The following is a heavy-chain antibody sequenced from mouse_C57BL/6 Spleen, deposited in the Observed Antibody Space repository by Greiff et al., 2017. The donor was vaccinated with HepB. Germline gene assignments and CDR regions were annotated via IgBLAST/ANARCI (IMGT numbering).Heavy chain of an antibody. CDR3: ARGVPDYYGSSYWYFDV. CDR2: IYPRSGNT. V-gene: IGHV1-81*01. CDR1: GYTFTSYG. D-gene: IGHD1-1*01. J-gene: IGHJ1*03. Sequence: QVQLKESGAELARPGASVKLSCKASGYTFTSYGISWVKQRTGQGLEWIGEIYPRSGNTYYNEKFKGKATLTADKSSSTAYMELRSLTSEDSAVYFCARGVPDYYGSSYWYFDVWGTGTTVTVSS.